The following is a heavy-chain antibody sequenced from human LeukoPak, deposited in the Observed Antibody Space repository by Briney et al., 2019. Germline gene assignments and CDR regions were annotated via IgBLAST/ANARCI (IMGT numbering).Heavy chain of an antibody. Sequence: GGSLRLSCAASGFTVSSNYMSWVRQAPGKGLEWVSAISGSGGSTYYADSVKGRFTISRDNSKNTQYLQMNSLRAEDTAVYYCAKDPSWSGYFDYWGQGTLVTVSS. CDR1: GFTVSSNY. V-gene: IGHV3-23*01. D-gene: IGHD6-13*01. CDR2: ISGSGGST. J-gene: IGHJ4*02. CDR3: AKDPSWSGYFDY.